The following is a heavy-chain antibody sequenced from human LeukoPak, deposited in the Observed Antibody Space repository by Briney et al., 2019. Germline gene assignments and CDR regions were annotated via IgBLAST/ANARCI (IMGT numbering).Heavy chain of an antibody. CDR3: ASEIPNFGVGDYYFDY. CDR1: GGSISSSSYY. J-gene: IGHJ4*02. V-gene: IGHV4-39*07. D-gene: IGHD3-3*01. CDR2: IYYSGST. Sequence: SETLSLTCTVSGGSISSSSYYWGWIRQPPGKGLEWIGSIYYSGSTYYNPSLKSRVTISVDTSKNQFSLKLSSVTAADTAVYYCASEIPNFGVGDYYFDYWGQGTLVTVSS.